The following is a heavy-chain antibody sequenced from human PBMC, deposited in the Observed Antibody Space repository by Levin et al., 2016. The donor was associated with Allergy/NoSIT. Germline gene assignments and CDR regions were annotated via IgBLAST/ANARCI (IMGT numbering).Heavy chain of an antibody. Sequence: GGSLRLSCATSGFTFSSYAMTWVRQAPGKGLEWVSTISGSGTTTHYADSVKGRFTISRDNSKNTLYLQMNTLRAEDTAVYYCAKCGGSGPGGWYCFLDYRGQGTLVTVSS. CDR3: AKCGGSGPGGWYCFLDY. CDR1: GFTFSSYA. V-gene: IGHV3-23*01. J-gene: IGHJ4*02. CDR2: ISGSGTTT. D-gene: IGHD6-19*01.